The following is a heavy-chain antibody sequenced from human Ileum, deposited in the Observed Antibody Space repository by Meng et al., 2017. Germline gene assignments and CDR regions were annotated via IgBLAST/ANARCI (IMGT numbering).Heavy chain of an antibody. CDR1: GFTFSDYR. D-gene: IGHD1-7*01. CDR3: ARDANSVITGTSNLHNY. J-gene: IGHJ4*02. Sequence: GESLKISCAGAGFTFSDYRMNWVRQAPGKGLEWVSSISSSSNFIYYADSVKGRFTISRDNAKNSLFLQMKNLRADGTAVYYCARDANSVITGTSNLHNYWGQGALVTVSS. CDR2: ISSSSNFI. V-gene: IGHV3-21*01.